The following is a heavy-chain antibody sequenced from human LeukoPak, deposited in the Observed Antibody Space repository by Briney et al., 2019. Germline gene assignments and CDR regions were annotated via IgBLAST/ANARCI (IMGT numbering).Heavy chain of an antibody. D-gene: IGHD3-16*02. J-gene: IGHJ4*02. CDR3: ASLSLRHYFDY. V-gene: IGHV3-30*04. CDR1: GFTFSSYA. Sequence: PGGSLRLSCAASGFTFSSYAMHWVRQAPGKGLEWVAVISYDGSNKYYADSVKGRFTISRDNSKNTLYLQMNSLRAEDTAVYYCASLSLRHYFDYWGRGTLVTVSS. CDR2: ISYDGSNK.